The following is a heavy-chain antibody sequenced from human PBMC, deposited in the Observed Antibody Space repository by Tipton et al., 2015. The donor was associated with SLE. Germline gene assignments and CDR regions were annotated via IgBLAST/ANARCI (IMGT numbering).Heavy chain of an antibody. CDR1: GFTFHNYW. V-gene: IGHV3-33*06. Sequence: SLRLSCAGSGFTFHNYWMNWVRQAPGKGLEWVAVIWYDGSNKYYADSVKGRFTISRDNSKNTLYLQMNSLRAEDTAVYYCAKELEPTAPIDYWGQGTLVTVSS. CDR2: IWYDGSNK. J-gene: IGHJ4*02. D-gene: IGHD1-1*01. CDR3: AKELEPTAPIDY.